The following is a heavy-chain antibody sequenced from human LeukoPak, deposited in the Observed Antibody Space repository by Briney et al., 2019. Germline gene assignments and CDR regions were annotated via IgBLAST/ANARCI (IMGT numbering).Heavy chain of an antibody. CDR3: AVSYYYDSSGDRRGNPDY. D-gene: IGHD3-22*01. Sequence: GGSLRLPCAASGFTFSSYGMHWVRQAPGKGLEWVAVISYDGSNKYYADSVKGRFTISRDNSKNTLYLQMNSLRAEDTAVYYCAVSYYYDSSGDRRGNPDYWGQGTLVTVSS. J-gene: IGHJ4*02. CDR1: GFTFSSYG. CDR2: ISYDGSNK. V-gene: IGHV3-30*03.